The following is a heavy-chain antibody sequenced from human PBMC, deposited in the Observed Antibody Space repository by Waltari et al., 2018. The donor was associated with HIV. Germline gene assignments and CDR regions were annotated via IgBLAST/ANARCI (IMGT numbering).Heavy chain of an antibody. J-gene: IGHJ4*02. CDR1: GFTFSDYR. CDR2: ISRGSKYI. D-gene: IGHD1-26*01. Sequence: EVQLVESGGGLVKPGGSLRLSCAASGFTFSDYRMNGVRQAPGKGLKWVSSISRGSKYIYYADSVKGRFTISRDNAKNSLYLQMNSLRAEDTAVYYCARGGEGSYADYWGQGTLVTVSS. CDR3: ARGGEGSYADY. V-gene: IGHV3-21*01.